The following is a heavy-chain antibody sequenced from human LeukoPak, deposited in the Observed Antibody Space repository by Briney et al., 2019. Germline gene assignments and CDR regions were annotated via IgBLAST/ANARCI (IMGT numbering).Heavy chain of an antibody. Sequence: GGSLRLSCAASGFTFSSYWMSWVRQAPGKGVEWVANIKQDGSEKYYVDSVKGRFTISRDNAKNSLYLQMNSLRAEDTAVYYCARENYVWGSYRYYYYYYMDVWGKGTTVTISS. J-gene: IGHJ6*03. CDR3: ARENYVWGSYRYYYYYYMDV. CDR2: IKQDGSEK. CDR1: GFTFSSYW. V-gene: IGHV3-7*01. D-gene: IGHD3-16*02.